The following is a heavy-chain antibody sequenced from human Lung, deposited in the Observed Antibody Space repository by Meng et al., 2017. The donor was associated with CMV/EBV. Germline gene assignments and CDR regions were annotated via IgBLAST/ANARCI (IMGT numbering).Heavy chain of an antibody. CDR3: ARDAYGVIDSYYFDY. D-gene: IGHD4-17*01. CDR2: ISYTGNTI. J-gene: IGHJ4*02. V-gene: IGHV3-48*03. Sequence: LXCAASGFTFSGYEMNWVRQAPGKGLEWVSYISYTGNTISYADSVKGRFTISRDNAKNSLFLQMNSLRAEDTAIYYCARDAYGVIDSYYFDYWGQGTXVNGAS. CDR1: GFTFSGYE.